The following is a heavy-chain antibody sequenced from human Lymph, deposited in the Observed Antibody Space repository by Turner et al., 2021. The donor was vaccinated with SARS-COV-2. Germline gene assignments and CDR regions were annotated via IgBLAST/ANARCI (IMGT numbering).Heavy chain of an antibody. D-gene: IGHD3-16*01. CDR1: GFTFSSSV. J-gene: IGHJ4*02. V-gene: IGHV3-33*01. Sequence: QVQLVGTGGGVVQPGRARRLDCAASGFTFSSSVMHWVRQAPGKGLEWVAVIWYDGSNKYYADSVKGRFTTSRDNSKNPLYLQMNSLRAEDTAVYYCARHNGGRLDYWGQGTLVTVSS. CDR3: ARHNGGRLDY. CDR2: IWYDGSNK.